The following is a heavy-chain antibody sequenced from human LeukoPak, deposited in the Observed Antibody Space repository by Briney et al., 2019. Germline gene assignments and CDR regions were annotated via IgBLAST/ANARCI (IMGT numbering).Heavy chain of an antibody. CDR2: IYRGGST. V-gene: IGHV3-53*01. J-gene: IGHJ3*02. CDR3: ARIPEEAFDI. CDR1: GFTFNSYN. Sequence: PGGSLRLSCSASGFTFNSYNMTWVRQAPGKGLEWVSVIYRGGSTDYADSVKGRFTISRDNSKNTLYLQMNSLRAEDTAVYYCARIPEEAFDIWGQGTMVTVSS. D-gene: IGHD1-14*01.